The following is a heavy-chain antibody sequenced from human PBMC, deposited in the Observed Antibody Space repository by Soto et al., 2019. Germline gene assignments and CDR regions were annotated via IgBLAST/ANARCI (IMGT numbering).Heavy chain of an antibody. V-gene: IGHV1-2*04. CDR2: INPNSGGT. D-gene: IGHD6-19*01. CDR3: ARGLIAVAGHYYYYGMDV. J-gene: IGHJ6*02. Sequence: GASVKVSCKASGYTFTGYYMHWVRQAPGQGLEWMGWINPNSGGTNYAQKFQGWVTMTRDTSISTAYMELSRLRSDDTAAYYCARGLIAVAGHYYYYGMDVWGQGTTVTVSS. CDR1: GYTFTGYY.